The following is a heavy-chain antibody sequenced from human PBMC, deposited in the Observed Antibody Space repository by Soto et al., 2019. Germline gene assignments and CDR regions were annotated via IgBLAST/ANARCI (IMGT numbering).Heavy chain of an antibody. V-gene: IGHV6-1*01. Sequence: SQTLSLTCATSGDSVSSNSAAWNWIRQSPSRGLEWLGRTYYRSKWYNDYAVSVKSRITINPDTSKNQFSLQLNSVTPEDTAVYYCARGRDMRFIAAAGTEAFDYWGQGTLVTVS. CDR3: ARGRDMRFIAAAGTEAFDY. CDR2: TYYRSKWYN. CDR1: GDSVSSNSAA. J-gene: IGHJ4*02. D-gene: IGHD6-13*01.